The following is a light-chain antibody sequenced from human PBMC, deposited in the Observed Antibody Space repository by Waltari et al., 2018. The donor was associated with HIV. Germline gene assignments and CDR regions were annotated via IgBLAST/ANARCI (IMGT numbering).Light chain of an antibody. V-gene: IGLV2-11*01. CDR2: DVS. Sequence: QSALPQPRSVSGSPGQSVTIPCTGTSTDVRGYHYVSWYQQHPGKAPKLMIYDVSKRPSGVPDRFPGAKSGNTASQTISGLQAEDEADYYCCSYAGSYTLVFGGGTKLTVL. CDR3: CSYAGSYTLV. CDR1: STDVRGYHY. J-gene: IGLJ2*01.